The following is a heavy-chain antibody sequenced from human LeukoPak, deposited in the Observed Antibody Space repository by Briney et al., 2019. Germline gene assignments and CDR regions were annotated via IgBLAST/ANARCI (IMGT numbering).Heavy chain of an antibody. D-gene: IGHD3-10*01. J-gene: IGHJ4*02. CDR1: GYTFTSYD. CDR2: MNPNSGNT. V-gene: IGHV1-8*01. CDR3: ARGAGYRSGSRDY. Sequence: GASVKVSCKASGYTFTSYDINWVRQAARQGLEWMVWMNPNSGNTGYAQKFQGRVTMIRNTSISTAYMELSSLRSDDTAVYYCARGAGYRSGSRDYWGQRTQVTVSS.